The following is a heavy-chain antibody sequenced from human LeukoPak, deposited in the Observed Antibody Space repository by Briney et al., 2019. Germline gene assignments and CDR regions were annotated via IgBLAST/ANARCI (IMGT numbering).Heavy chain of an antibody. V-gene: IGHV4-34*01. CDR3: ARGGGVVVVVAATRYGMDV. Sequence: SETLSLTCTVSGGSISSYYWSWIRQPPGKGLEWIGEINHSGSTNYNPSLKSRVTISVDTSKNQFSLKLSSVTAADTAVYYCARGGGVVVVVAATRYGMDVWGQGTTVTVSS. J-gene: IGHJ6*02. CDR1: GGSISSYY. D-gene: IGHD2-15*01. CDR2: INHSGST.